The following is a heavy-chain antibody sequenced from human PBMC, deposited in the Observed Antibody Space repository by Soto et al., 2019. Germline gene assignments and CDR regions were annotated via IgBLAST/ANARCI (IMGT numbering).Heavy chain of an antibody. CDR1: GFTFTTYW. CDR2: IKFDGITT. D-gene: IGHD3-16*01. J-gene: IGHJ6*03. CDR3: ARGGLWAYYVDE. Sequence: EVQLVESGGGLVQPGGSLRLSCTASGFTFTTYWMHWVRQAPGKGLVWVSRIKFDGITTNYADSVKGRFTISRDNAKNTVYLHMNSLGAEDTAVYYCARGGLWAYYVDEGGKGTTVTVSS. V-gene: IGHV3-74*01.